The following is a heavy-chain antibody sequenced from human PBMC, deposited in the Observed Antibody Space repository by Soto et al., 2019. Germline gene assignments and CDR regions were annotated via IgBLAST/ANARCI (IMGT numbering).Heavy chain of an antibody. CDR2: IYYSGST. Sequence: QVQLQESGPGLVNPSQTLSLTCTVSGGSISSGGYYWSWIRQHPGKGLEWIGYIYYSGSTYYNPSLKSRVTMSVDTSENQFSLRLSSVTAADTAVYYCARKDSGYADYMDVWGKATTVTVSS. CDR3: ARKDSGYADYMDV. CDR1: GGSISSGGYY. D-gene: IGHD5-12*01. V-gene: IGHV4-31*03. J-gene: IGHJ6*03.